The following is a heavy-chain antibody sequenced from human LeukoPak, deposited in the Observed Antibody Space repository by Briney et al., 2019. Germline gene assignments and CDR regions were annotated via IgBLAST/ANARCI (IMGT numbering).Heavy chain of an antibody. J-gene: IGHJ4*02. CDR1: GFTFSSYG. V-gene: IGHV3-33*01. Sequence: GGSLRLSCAASGFTFSSYGMHWVRQAPGKGPEWVAVIWYDGSNKYYADSVKGRFTISRDNSKNTLYLQMNSLRAEDTAVYYCARDSGIQLWLDYWGQGTLVTVSS. D-gene: IGHD5-18*01. CDR2: IWYDGSNK. CDR3: ARDSGIQLWLDY.